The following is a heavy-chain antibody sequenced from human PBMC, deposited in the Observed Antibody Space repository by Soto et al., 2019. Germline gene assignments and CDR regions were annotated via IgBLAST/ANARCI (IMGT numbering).Heavy chain of an antibody. J-gene: IGHJ4*02. D-gene: IGHD3-3*01. V-gene: IGHV2-5*02. CDR2: IYWDDNK. Sequence: GLDLEWLALIYWDDNKRYSPSLKSRLTITKDTSKNQVVLTMTNMDPVDTATYYCARRITIFGVDYYFDYWGQGTLVTVSS. CDR3: ARRITIFGVDYYFDY.